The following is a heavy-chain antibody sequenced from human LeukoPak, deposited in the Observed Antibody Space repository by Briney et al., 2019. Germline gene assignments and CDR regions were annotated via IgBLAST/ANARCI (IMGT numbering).Heavy chain of an antibody. V-gene: IGHV1-18*04. CDR2: ISAYNGNT. CDR1: GYTFTGYY. J-gene: IGHJ4*02. D-gene: IGHD3-22*01. CDR3: ATPSPDYYDSSETYYYFDY. Sequence: GASVKVSCKASGYTFTGYYMHWVRQAPGQGLEWMGWISAYNGNTNYAQKLQGRVTMTTDTSTSTAYVELRSLRSDDTAVYYCATPSPDYYDSSETYYYFDYWGQGTLVTVSS.